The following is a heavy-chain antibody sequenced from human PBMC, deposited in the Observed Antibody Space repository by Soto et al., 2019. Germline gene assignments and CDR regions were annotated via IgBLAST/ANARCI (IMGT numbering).Heavy chain of an antibody. Sequence: GGSLRLSCAASGFTFSNAWMSWVRQAPGKGLEWVGRIKIKTDGGTTDYAAPVKGRFTISRDDSKNTLYLQMNSLKTEDTAVYYCTTPNMTQANWGQGXLVTVYS. CDR2: IKIKTDGGTT. V-gene: IGHV3-15*01. CDR3: TTPNMTQAN. J-gene: IGHJ4*02. CDR1: GFTFSNAW.